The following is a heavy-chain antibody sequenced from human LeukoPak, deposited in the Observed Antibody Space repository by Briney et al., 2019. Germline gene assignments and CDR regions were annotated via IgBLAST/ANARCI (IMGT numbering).Heavy chain of an antibody. V-gene: IGHV5-51*01. J-gene: IGHJ6*03. CDR3: ARQGGGGWSVHYCYYYYMDV. Sequence: GESLKISCKGSGYSFTSYWIGWVRQMPGKGLEWMGIIYPGDSDTRYSPSFQGQVTISADKSISTAYLQWSSLKASDTAMYYCARQGGGGWSVHYCYYYYMDVWGKGTTVTVSS. CDR1: GYSFTSYW. CDR2: IYPGDSDT. D-gene: IGHD6-19*01.